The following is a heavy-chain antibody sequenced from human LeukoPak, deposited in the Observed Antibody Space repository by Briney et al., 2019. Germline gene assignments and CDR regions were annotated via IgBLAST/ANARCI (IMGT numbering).Heavy chain of an antibody. CDR2: ISYDGSDE. CDR1: GFTFSDYG. Sequence: PGGSLRLSCAASGFTFSDYGMHWVRQAPGKGLEWVAVISYDGSDEYYADTVKGRFTIARDKSKNTLYLQMNSLRVEDTAVYYCARGGCSSTSCYVSGWGQGTLVTVSS. V-gene: IGHV3-30*03. J-gene: IGHJ4*02. D-gene: IGHD2-2*01. CDR3: ARGGCSSTSCYVSG.